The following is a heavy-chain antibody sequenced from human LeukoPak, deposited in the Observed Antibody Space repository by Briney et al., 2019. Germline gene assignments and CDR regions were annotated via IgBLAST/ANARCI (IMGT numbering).Heavy chain of an antibody. CDR1: GYRFTSYG. V-gene: IGHV1-3*01. J-gene: IGHJ3*02. CDR3: ARDPRAVAGAFDI. D-gene: IGHD6-19*01. CDR2: INAGNGNT. Sequence: GASVKVSCKASGYRFTSYGITWVRQAPGQRLEWMGWINAGNGNTKYSQKFQGRVTITRDTSASTAYMELSSLRSEDTAVYYCARDPRAVAGAFDIWGQGTMVTVSS.